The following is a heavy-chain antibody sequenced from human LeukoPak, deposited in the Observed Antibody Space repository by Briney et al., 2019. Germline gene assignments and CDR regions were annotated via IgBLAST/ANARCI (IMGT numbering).Heavy chain of an antibody. CDR2: ISGSGGST. J-gene: IGHJ4*02. D-gene: IGHD1-26*01. V-gene: IGHV3-23*01. CDR1: GFTFSSYA. CDR3: AKSGIVGATRGPYYVDY. Sequence: GGSLRLSCAASGFTFSSYAMSWVRQAPGKGLEWVSTISGSGGSTYYADSVKGRFTISRDNSKNTLYLQMNSLRAEDTAVYYCAKSGIVGATRGPYYVDYWGQGTLVTVSS.